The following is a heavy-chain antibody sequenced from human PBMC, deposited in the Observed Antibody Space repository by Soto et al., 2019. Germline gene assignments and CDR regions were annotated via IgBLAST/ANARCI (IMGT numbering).Heavy chain of an antibody. D-gene: IGHD3-16*01. CDR2: VNPNSGGT. CDR3: ASEFVGDDVTVTTGEFGLL. CDR1: GHTFSGYY. V-gene: IGHV1-2*02. Sequence: QAQLVQSGADIKKPGASVKVSCKASGHTFSGYYVHWVRQAPGQGLEWMGWVNPNSGGTHYAQKFQGRVSMTRDTSLSTVYMELRSLRPDDMAVYFCASEFVGDDVTVTTGEFGLLWGQGTLVTVSP. J-gene: IGHJ4*02.